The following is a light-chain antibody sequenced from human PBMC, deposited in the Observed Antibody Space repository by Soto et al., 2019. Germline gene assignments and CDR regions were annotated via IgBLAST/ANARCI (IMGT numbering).Light chain of an antibody. V-gene: IGKV3-20*01. CDR1: QSVSSSY. CDR2: GAS. CDR3: QQYGTSPWT. Sequence: EIVLTQSPGTLSLSPGERGTLSCRASQSVSSSYLAWCQQKPGQAPRLLFYGASSRATGTPDRFSGSGSGTDFTLTLNRLEPEDFAVYYCQQYGTSPWTFGQGTKV. J-gene: IGKJ1*01.